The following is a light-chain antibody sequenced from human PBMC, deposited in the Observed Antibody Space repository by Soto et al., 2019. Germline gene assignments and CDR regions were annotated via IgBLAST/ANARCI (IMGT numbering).Light chain of an antibody. CDR3: QTWGTGSGV. CDR2: VNNDGSH. CDR1: SGHSGYA. J-gene: IGLJ3*02. Sequence: QAVVNQSPSASASLGASVKLTCTLNSGHSGYAIAWHQQQPEKGPRFLMKVNNDGSHNKGDGIPDRFSGYSSGPERYLTISSLQSEDEADYYCQTWGTGSGVFGVGTQLPVL. V-gene: IGLV4-69*01.